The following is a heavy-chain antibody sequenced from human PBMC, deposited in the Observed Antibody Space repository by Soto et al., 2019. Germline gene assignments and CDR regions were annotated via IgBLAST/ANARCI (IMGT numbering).Heavy chain of an antibody. V-gene: IGHV3-33*06. J-gene: IGHJ6*02. CDR3: AKVRRSSLDAMDV. CDR1: GFAFSSYG. D-gene: IGHD6-19*01. Sequence: QVQLVESGGGVVQHGRSLRLSCAASGFAFSSYGMHWVRQAPDKGLEWVAVIWYDGTDNYYADSVKGRFTIPRDNSKNTLYLQVDSLRVDDTAVYYCAKVRRSSLDAMDVWGQGATVTVSS. CDR2: IWYDGTDN.